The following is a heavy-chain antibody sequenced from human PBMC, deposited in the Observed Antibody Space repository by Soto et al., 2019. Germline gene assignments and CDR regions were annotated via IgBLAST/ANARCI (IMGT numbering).Heavy chain of an antibody. CDR3: ARVGGIVLVPAAIRPPYYYYGMDV. J-gene: IGHJ6*02. V-gene: IGHV1-69*12. D-gene: IGHD2-2*02. CDR2: IIPLFGTA. Sequence: QVQLVQSGAEVKKPGSSVKVSCKASGGTFSSYAISWVRQAPGQGLEWMGGIIPLFGTANYAQKFQGRVTITADESTSKAYMELSRLRCEDTAVYYCARVGGIVLVPAAIRPPYYYYGMDVWGQGTTVTVSS. CDR1: GGTFSSYA.